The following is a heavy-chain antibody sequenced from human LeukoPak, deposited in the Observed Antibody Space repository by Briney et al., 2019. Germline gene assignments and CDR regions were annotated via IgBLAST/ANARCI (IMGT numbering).Heavy chain of an antibody. CDR3: ARENPYGGKENAFDI. Sequence: SETLSLTCTVSGGSISSYYWSWIRQPAGKGLEWIGRIYTSGSTTNNPSLKSRVTLSVDTSKNQFSLKLTSVTAADTAIYYCARENPYGGKENAFDIWGQGTMVTVSS. CDR2: IYTSGST. V-gene: IGHV4-4*07. CDR1: GGSISSYY. D-gene: IGHD4-23*01. J-gene: IGHJ3*02.